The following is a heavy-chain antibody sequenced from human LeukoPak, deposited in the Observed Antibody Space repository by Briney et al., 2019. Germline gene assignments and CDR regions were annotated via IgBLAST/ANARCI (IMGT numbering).Heavy chain of an antibody. Sequence: PSETLSLTCTVSGGSISSSSYYWGWIRQPPGKGLEWIGYIYYSGSTNYNPSLKSRVTISVDTSKNQFSLKLSSVTAADTAVYYCARLYYDILTGYYNLDYWGQGTLVTVSS. CDR1: GGSISSSSYY. V-gene: IGHV4-61*05. CDR2: IYYSGST. J-gene: IGHJ4*02. D-gene: IGHD3-9*01. CDR3: ARLYYDILTGYYNLDY.